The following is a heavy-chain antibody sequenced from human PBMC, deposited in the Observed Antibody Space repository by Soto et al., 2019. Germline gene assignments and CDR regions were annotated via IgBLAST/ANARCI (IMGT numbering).Heavy chain of an antibody. Sequence: EVQLVESGGGLVQPGRSLRLSCAASGFTFDDYAMHWVRQAPGKGLEWVSGISWNSGSIGYADPVKGRFTISRDNAKNSLYLQMNSLRAEDTALYYCAKDIVVVPAAMGMGFDYWGQGTLVTVSS. J-gene: IGHJ4*02. CDR1: GFTFDDYA. V-gene: IGHV3-9*01. CDR2: ISWNSGSI. CDR3: AKDIVVVPAAMGMGFDY. D-gene: IGHD2-2*01.